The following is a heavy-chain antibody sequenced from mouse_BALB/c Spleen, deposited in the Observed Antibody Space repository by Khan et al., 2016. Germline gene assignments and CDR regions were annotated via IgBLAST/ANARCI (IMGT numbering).Heavy chain of an antibody. V-gene: IGHV3-2*02. CDR1: GYSITSDYA. CDR2: IDSSGST. Sequence: EVQLQESGPGLMKPSQSLSLTCTVTGYSITSDYAWNWIRQFPGNKLEWMGYIDSSGSTTYNPSLNSRVSITRDTSKNQIFLQLNSVTTSDTATYYCATPYYVFVYWGQGTLVTVSA. D-gene: IGHD1-1*02. J-gene: IGHJ3*01. CDR3: ATPYYVFVY.